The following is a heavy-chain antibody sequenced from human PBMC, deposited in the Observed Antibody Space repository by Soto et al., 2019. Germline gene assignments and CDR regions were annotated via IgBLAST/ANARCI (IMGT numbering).Heavy chain of an antibody. Sequence: SETLSLTCTVSGGSISSYYWSWIRQPPGKGLEWIGYIYYSGSTNYNPSLKSRVTISVDTSKNQFSLKLSSVTAADTAVYYCARAKYNWNDFYYYYMDVWGKGTTVTVSS. CDR3: ARAKYNWNDFYYYYMDV. V-gene: IGHV4-59*01. CDR1: GGSISSYY. CDR2: IYYSGST. D-gene: IGHD1-1*01. J-gene: IGHJ6*03.